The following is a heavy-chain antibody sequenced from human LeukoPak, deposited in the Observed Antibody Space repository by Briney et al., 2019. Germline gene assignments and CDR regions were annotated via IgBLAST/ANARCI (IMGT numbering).Heavy chain of an antibody. CDR3: ARARIPDIVVVPATHIHPYYYGMDV. CDR2: INHSGST. D-gene: IGHD2-2*01. J-gene: IGHJ6*02. Sequence: SETLSLTCAVYGGSFSGYYWSWIRQPPGKGLEWIGEINHSGSTNYNPSLKSRVTISVDTSKNQFSLKLSSETAADTAVYYCARARIPDIVVVPATHIHPYYYGMDVWGQGTTVTVSS. CDR1: GGSFSGYY. V-gene: IGHV4-34*01.